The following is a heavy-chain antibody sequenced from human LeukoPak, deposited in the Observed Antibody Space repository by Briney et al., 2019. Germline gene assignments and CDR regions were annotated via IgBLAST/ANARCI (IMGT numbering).Heavy chain of an antibody. CDR2: IYHSGST. V-gene: IGHV4-4*02. J-gene: IGHJ4*02. CDR1: GGSISSSNW. Sequence: PSGTLSLTCAVSGGSISSSNWWSWVRQPPGKGLEWIGEIYHSGSTNYNPSLKSRVTISVDTANNQFSLKLSSVTAADTAVYYCARAGNYYSSGSYLGYWGQGTLVTVSS. D-gene: IGHD3-10*01. CDR3: ARAGNYYSSGSYLGY.